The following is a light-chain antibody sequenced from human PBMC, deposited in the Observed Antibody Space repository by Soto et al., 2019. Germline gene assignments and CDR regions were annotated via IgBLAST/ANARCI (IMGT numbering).Light chain of an antibody. Sequence: EIMLTQSRGTLSVSPGESATLSCRASQSIGGYLAWYQHKPGQPPRLLIYDATYRATGLPARFSGSGSGTDFTLTISSLEPEDFAVYYCQQRNNWPLTFGGGTKVDI. J-gene: IGKJ4*01. CDR1: QSIGGY. V-gene: IGKV3-11*01. CDR3: QQRNNWPLT. CDR2: DAT.